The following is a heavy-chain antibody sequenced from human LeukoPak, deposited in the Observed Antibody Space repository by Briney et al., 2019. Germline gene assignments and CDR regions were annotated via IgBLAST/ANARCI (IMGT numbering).Heavy chain of an antibody. CDR3: ARGVLRFLEWPGY. J-gene: IGHJ4*02. CDR2: IYYSGST. Sequence: PSETLSLTCTVSGGSISSYYWSWIRQPPGKGPEWIGYIYYSGSTNYNPSLKSRVTISVDTSKNQFSLKLSSVTAADTAVYYCARGVLRFLEWPGYWGQGTLVTVSS. CDR1: GGSISSYY. V-gene: IGHV4-59*01. D-gene: IGHD3-3*01.